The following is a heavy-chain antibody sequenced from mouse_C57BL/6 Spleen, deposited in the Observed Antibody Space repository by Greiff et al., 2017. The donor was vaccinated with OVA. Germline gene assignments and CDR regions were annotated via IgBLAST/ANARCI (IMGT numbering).Heavy chain of an antibody. V-gene: IGHV1-80*01. CDR3: ARTGQLRLQNYLGY. Sequence: VKLMEPGAELVKPGASVKISCKASGYPFSSYCMNWVKQRPGKGLEWIAPIYPGDGDTNYNGKFKGKATLTADTSSSTAYMHLSSLTSEDSAVDCCARTGQLRLQNYLGYWGQGTTLTVSS. CDR2: IYPGDGDT. D-gene: IGHD3-2*02. CDR1: GYPFSSYC. J-gene: IGHJ2*01.